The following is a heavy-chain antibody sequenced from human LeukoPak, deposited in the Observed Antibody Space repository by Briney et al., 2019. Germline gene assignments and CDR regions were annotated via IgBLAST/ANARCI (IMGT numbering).Heavy chain of an antibody. CDR2: IYYTGNT. D-gene: IGHD6-13*01. Sequence: PSETLSLTCTVSGGSISSGTYYWGWIRQPPGKGPEWIGNIYYTGNTHYNPSLKSRVTISVDTSKNQLSLKLSSVTAADTAVYYCAYRQLVQVGEEDYWGQGTLVTVSS. CDR3: AYRQLVQVGEEDY. J-gene: IGHJ4*02. V-gene: IGHV4-39*01. CDR1: GGSISSGTYY.